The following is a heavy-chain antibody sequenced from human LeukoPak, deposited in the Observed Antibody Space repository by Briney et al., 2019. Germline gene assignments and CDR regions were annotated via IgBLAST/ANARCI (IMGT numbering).Heavy chain of an antibody. CDR3: ARDDEKYGSGSYYNVFSY. CDR1: GFTFSGYW. J-gene: IGHJ4*02. Sequence: GGSLRLSCAASGFTFSGYWMHWVRQAPGKGLVWVSRVNGDGSSTNYADSVKGRFTISRDNAKNTLYLQMNSLRAEDTAVYYCARDDEKYGSGSYYNVFSYWGQGTLVTISS. V-gene: IGHV3-74*01. CDR2: VNGDGSST. D-gene: IGHD3-10*01.